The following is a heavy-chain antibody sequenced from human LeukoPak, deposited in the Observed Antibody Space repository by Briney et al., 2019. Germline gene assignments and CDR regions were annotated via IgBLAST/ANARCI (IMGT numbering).Heavy chain of an antibody. V-gene: IGHV3-33*01. CDR2: IWYDASNR. Sequence: TGGSLRLSCAASGFTFSSYGMHWVRQAPGKGLEWVAVIWYDASNRYYADSVKGRFTISRDNSKNTLYLQMNSLRAEDTAVYYCARDAVSSDRIDHWGQGTLVTVSS. D-gene: IGHD6-19*01. CDR3: ARDAVSSDRIDH. J-gene: IGHJ4*02. CDR1: GFTFSSYG.